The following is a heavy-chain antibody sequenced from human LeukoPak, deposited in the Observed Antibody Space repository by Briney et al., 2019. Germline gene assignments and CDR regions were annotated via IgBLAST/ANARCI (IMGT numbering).Heavy chain of an antibody. CDR1: GFTFSSHW. V-gene: IGHV3-74*01. CDR3: ARDEVYGEQYYFDY. D-gene: IGHD4/OR15-4a*01. J-gene: IGHJ4*02. CDR2: IKSDGTST. Sequence: GGSLRLSCAVSGFTFSSHWMRWVRQAPGKGLVWVSHIKSDGTSTNYADSVKGRFTISRDNAKNTLFLQMNSLRAEDTAVYYCARDEVYGEQYYFDYWGQGTLVTVSS.